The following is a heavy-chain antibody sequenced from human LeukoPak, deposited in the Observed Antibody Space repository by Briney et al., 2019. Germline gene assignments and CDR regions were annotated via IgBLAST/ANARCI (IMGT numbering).Heavy chain of an antibody. CDR3: ARGVREKNRGFLLYYYYYYMDV. V-gene: IGHV4-59*01. CDR1: GGSMSSYY. J-gene: IGHJ6*03. Sequence: SETLSLTCTVSGGSMSSYYWSWIRQTPGKGLEWIGYVYYSGSTNYNPSLKSRVTISVDTSKNQFSLNLSSVTAADTAVYYCARGVREKNRGFLLYYYYYYMDVWGKGTTVAISS. CDR2: VYYSGST. D-gene: IGHD3-10*01.